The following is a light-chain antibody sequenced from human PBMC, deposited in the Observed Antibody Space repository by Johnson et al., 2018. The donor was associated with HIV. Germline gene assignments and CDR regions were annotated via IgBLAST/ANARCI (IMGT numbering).Light chain of an antibody. Sequence: QAVLTQPPSVSAAPGQTVTISCSGSSSNVGSSFVSWYRQVPGTAPKLLIYDNNKRPSGVPDRFSGSKSGTSASLAISGLQSEDEADYYCAAWDDSLNGPYVFGTGTKVTVL. CDR2: DNN. CDR3: AAWDDSLNGPYV. J-gene: IGLJ1*01. CDR1: SSNVGSSF. V-gene: IGLV1-44*01.